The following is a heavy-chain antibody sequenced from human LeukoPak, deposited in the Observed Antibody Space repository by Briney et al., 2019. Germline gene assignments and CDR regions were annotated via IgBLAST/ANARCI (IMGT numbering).Heavy chain of an antibody. CDR3: ARDLDFWAAYYFDY. CDR2: ISSSSSTI. J-gene: IGHJ4*02. CDR1: GFTFSSYS. Sequence: PGGSLRLSCAASGFTFSSYSMNWVRQAPGKGLEWVSYISSSSSTIYYAGSVKGRFTISRDNAKNSLYLQMNSLRAEDTAVYYCARDLDFWAAYYFDYWGQGNLVTVSS. D-gene: IGHD3-3*01. V-gene: IGHV3-48*01.